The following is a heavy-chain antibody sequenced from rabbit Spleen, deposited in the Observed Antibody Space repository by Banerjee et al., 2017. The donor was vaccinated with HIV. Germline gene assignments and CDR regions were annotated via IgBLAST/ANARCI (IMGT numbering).Heavy chain of an antibody. V-gene: IGHV1S40*01. Sequence: QSLEESGGGLVKPGGTLTLTCKASGFSLFMYWMCWVRQVPGKGLEWIACIYAGDGSTDYANWVNGRFTISKTSSTTVTLQMTSLTAADTATYFCARDVGTSFSTYGMDLWGPGTLVTVS. CDR1: GFSLFMYW. J-gene: IGHJ6*01. CDR2: IYAGDGST. D-gene: IGHD8-1*01. CDR3: ARDVGTSFSTYGMDL.